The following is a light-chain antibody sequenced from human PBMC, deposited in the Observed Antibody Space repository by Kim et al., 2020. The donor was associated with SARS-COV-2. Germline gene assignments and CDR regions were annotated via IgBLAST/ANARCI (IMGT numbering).Light chain of an antibody. CDR1: KLGDKF. V-gene: IGLV3-1*01. Sequence: VSPGQTASITCSGDKLGDKFACWYQQKPGQSPVLVIYQDSKRPSGVPERFSGSNPGNTATLAISGTQAMDEADYYCQAWDSSTVVFGGGTQLTVL. CDR3: QAWDSSTVV. J-gene: IGLJ2*01. CDR2: QDS.